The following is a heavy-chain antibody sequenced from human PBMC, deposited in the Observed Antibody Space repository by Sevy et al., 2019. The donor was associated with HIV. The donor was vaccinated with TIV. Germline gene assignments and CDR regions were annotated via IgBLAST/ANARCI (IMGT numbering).Heavy chain of an antibody. J-gene: IGHJ4*02. V-gene: IGHV3-23*01. CDR3: VKDQGWDLLGYFDY. CDR1: GFPFSSYA. CDR2: INGGGGGR. Sequence: GGSLRLSCAASGFPFSSYAMSWVRQAPGKGLEWVSVINGGGGGRYYEASVKGRFIISRDNSKNTLFLQMISLRAEDTAVYYCVKDQGWDLLGYFDYWGQGTLVTVSS. D-gene: IGHD1-26*01.